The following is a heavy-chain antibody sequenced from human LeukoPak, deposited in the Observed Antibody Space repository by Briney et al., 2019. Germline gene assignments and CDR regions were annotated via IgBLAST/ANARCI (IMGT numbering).Heavy chain of an antibody. CDR2: ISSSSSYI. D-gene: IGHD5-18*01. CDR3: ARAGYTYITLYY. Sequence: SGGSLRLSCAASGFTFSSYSMNWVRQAPGKGLEWVSSISSSSSYIYYADSVKGRFTISRNNAKNSLYLQMNSLRAEDTAVYYCARAGYTYITLYYWGQGTLVTVSS. CDR1: GFTFSSYS. V-gene: IGHV3-21*01. J-gene: IGHJ4*02.